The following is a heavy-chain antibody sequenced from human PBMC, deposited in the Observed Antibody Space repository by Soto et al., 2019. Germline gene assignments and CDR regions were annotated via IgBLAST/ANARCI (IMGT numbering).Heavy chain of an antibody. CDR3: ARALVPAATVWFDP. Sequence: GGSLRLSCAASGFTLGSYAMRWVRQAPGKGLEWVSPINSSGSNTCNADSVKGRFTISRDNAKNTLYLQMNSLRAEDTAVYYCARALVPAATVWFDPWGQGTLVTVSS. CDR2: INSSGSNT. CDR1: GFTLGSYA. D-gene: IGHD2-2*01. J-gene: IGHJ5*02. V-gene: IGHV3-21*01.